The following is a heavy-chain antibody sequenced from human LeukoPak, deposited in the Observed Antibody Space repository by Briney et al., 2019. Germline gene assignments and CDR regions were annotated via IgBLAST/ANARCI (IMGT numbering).Heavy chain of an antibody. CDR2: IDTAGGT. V-gene: IGHV3-13*04. J-gene: IGHJ2*01. CDR3: TRESNYYDSSTSPGYFDL. D-gene: IGHD3-22*01. CDR1: GFTFSSYD. Sequence: KTGGSLRLSCAASGFTFSSYDMHWVRQTTGKGLEWVSAIDTAGGTYYPGSVKGRFTISRENTRNSLYLQMNSLRAGDTAVYYCTRESNYYDSSTSPGYFDLWGRGTLVTVSS.